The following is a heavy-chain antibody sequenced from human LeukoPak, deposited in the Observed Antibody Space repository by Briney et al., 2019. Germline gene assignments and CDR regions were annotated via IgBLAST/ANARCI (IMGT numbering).Heavy chain of an antibody. CDR3: ARDLRSDSNWFDP. CDR2: INPSGGST. CDR1: GYTFTIYY. J-gene: IGHJ5*02. D-gene: IGHD1-26*01. Sequence: ASVKMSCKASGYTFTIYYIHWVRQAPGQGLEWMGMINPSGGSTSYAQKFQGRVTVTRDTSTSTVYMELSSLTSEDTAVYYCARDLRSDSNWFDPWGQGTLVTVSS. V-gene: IGHV1-46*01.